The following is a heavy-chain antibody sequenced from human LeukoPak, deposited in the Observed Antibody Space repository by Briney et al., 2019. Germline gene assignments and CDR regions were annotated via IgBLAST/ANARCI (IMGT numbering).Heavy chain of an antibody. J-gene: IGHJ6*03. Sequence: SETLSPTCAVYGGSFSGYYWSWIRQPPGKGLEWIGEINHSGSTNYNPSLKSRVTISVDTSKNQFSLKLSSVTAADTAVYYCARGYSSSPYYYYYYMDVWGKGTTVTVSS. D-gene: IGHD6-6*01. V-gene: IGHV4-34*01. CDR1: GGSFSGYY. CDR2: INHSGST. CDR3: ARGYSSSPYYYYYYMDV.